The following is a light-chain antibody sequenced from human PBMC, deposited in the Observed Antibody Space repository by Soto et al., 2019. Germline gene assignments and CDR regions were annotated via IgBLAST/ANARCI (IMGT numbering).Light chain of an antibody. CDR1: QSVSGD. CDR2: GAS. V-gene: IGKV3-15*01. Sequence: EIVVTQSPATLSVSLGDRATLSCRASQSVSGDLAWYQQKPGQAPRLLISGASTRATDTPARFSGSGSGTEFTLTISSLQSEDFAVYYCQQANDWPPTFGQGTRV. CDR3: QQANDWPPT. J-gene: IGKJ1*01.